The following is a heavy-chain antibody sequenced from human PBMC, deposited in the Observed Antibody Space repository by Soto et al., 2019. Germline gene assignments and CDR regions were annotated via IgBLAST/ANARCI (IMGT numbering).Heavy chain of an antibody. Sequence: EVQLVESGGDLVQPGGSLRLSCAVSGFTFSDHSMDWVRQAPGKGLEWVGRIRNIANSYTTDYAASVKGRFTISRDDSKNSLYLQMNSLKTEDTAMYYCARRITGTPPADGGSWGQGTLVIVSS. V-gene: IGHV3-72*01. CDR3: ARRITGTPPADGGS. J-gene: IGHJ5*02. CDR1: GFTFSDHS. D-gene: IGHD1-7*01. CDR2: IRNIANSYTT.